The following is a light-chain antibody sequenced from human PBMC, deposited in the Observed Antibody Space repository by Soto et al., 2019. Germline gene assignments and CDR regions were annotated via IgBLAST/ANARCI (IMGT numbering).Light chain of an antibody. CDR1: QGIRND. V-gene: IGKV1-5*03. CDR3: QHYISFPWT. CDR2: KAS. J-gene: IGKJ1*01. Sequence: DIQMTQSPSSLSASVGDRVTITCRASQGIRNDLAWYQQKPGKAPKLLIYKASTLKSGVPSRFSGSGSGTEFTLTISRLQPDDVATYYCQHYISFPWTFGQGTKV.